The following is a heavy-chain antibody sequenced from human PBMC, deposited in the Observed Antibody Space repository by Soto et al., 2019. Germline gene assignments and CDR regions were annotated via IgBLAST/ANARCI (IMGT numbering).Heavy chain of an antibody. Sequence: QVQLVQSGAEVKKPGASVKVSCKASGYTFSSYGISWVRQAPGQGFEWMGWISAYNGNTNSAQKLQGRVTMPQYTSTSTAYMELGSLRSDDAAVYYCASSYCGGDCCVRYYYYGMDVWGQGTTVTVSS. CDR3: ASSYCGGDCCVRYYYYGMDV. J-gene: IGHJ6*01. CDR1: GYTFSSYG. CDR2: ISAYNGNT. D-gene: IGHD2-21*02. V-gene: IGHV1-18*01.